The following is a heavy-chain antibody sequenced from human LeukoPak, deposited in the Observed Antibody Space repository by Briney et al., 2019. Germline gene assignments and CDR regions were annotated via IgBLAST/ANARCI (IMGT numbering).Heavy chain of an antibody. CDR2: IGTAGDT. CDR3: AREGIAARSEAFEY. CDR1: GFTFSSYD. Sequence: PGGSLSLSCPPSGFTFSSYDMHWVRQATGKGLEWVSAIGTAGDTYYPGSVKGRYTISRENAKNSLYLQMNSLRAGDTAVYYCAREGIAARSEAFEYWGQGTLVTVSS. V-gene: IGHV3-13*01. D-gene: IGHD6-6*01. J-gene: IGHJ4*02.